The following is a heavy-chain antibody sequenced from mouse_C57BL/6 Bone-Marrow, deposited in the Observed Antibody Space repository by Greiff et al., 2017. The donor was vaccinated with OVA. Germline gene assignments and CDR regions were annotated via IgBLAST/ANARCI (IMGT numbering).Heavy chain of an antibody. Sequence: VQLQQSGAELVRPGSSVKLSCKASGYTFTSYWMDWVKQRPGQGLEWIGNIYPSDSETHYNQKFKDKATLTVDKSSSTAYMQLSSLTSEDSAVYYWAREWEYDGPDYFDYWGQGTTLTVSS. CDR2: IYPSDSET. V-gene: IGHV1-61*01. D-gene: IGHD2-14*01. CDR3: AREWEYDGPDYFDY. J-gene: IGHJ2*01. CDR1: GYTFTSYW.